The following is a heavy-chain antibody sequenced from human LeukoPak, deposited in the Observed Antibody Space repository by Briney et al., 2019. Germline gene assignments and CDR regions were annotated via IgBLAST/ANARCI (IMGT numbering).Heavy chain of an antibody. D-gene: IGHD3-16*01. J-gene: IGHJ4*02. CDR1: GFIFRDYA. CDR2: LRGDGET. V-gene: IGHV3-23*01. Sequence: GGSLRLSCIASGFIFRDYAMSWVRQTPAGGLEWVSSLRGDGETFYTDSVKGRFTLSRDHSRNTVYLQLSNLRVEDTAVYYCAKASWVSSADAVLWGQGTLVTVS. CDR3: AKASWVSSADAVL.